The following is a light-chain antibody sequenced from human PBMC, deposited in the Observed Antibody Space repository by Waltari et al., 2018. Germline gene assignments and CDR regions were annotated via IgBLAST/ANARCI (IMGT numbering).Light chain of an antibody. V-gene: IGLV4-69*01. CDR2: VNRDGSH. CDR3: QTGGHGTWV. J-gene: IGLJ3*02. Sequence: PKEGPWYLMKVNRDGSHHQGEQIPARFSGSRSGAERHLTISSLQSEDEADYYCQTGGHGTWVFGGGTKLTVL.